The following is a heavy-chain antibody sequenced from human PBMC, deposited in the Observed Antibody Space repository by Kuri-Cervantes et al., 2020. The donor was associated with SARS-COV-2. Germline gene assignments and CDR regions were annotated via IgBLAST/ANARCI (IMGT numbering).Heavy chain of an antibody. CDR3: ARYNGYVDI. J-gene: IGHJ3*02. D-gene: IGHD5-12*01. V-gene: IGHV4-39*07. Sequence: SETLSLTCTVSGGSISSSSYYWGWIRQPPGKGLEWIGSIYQSGSTYYNPSLKSRVTISVDTSRNQFSLKLSSVTAADTAVYYCARYNGYVDIWGQGTMVTVSS. CDR2: IYQSGST. CDR1: GGSISSSSYY.